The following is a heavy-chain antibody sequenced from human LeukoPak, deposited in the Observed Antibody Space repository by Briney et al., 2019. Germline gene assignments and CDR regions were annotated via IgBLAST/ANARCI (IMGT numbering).Heavy chain of an antibody. D-gene: IGHD2-2*01. Sequence: GASVKVSCKASGYTFTGYYMHWVRQAPGQGLEWMGRINPNSGGTNYAQKFQGRVTMTRDTSISTAYMELSRLRSDDTAVYYCARGIEYCSSTSCDDHWGQGTLVTVSS. V-gene: IGHV1-2*06. CDR2: INPNSGGT. CDR3: ARGIEYCSSTSCDDH. CDR1: GYTFTGYY. J-gene: IGHJ5*02.